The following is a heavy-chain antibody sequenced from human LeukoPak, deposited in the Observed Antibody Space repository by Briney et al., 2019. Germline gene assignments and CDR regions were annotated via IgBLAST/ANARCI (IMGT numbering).Heavy chain of an antibody. D-gene: IGHD6-13*01. V-gene: IGHV3-30-3*01. Sequence: GRSLRLSCAASGFTFSSYAMHWVRQAPGKGLEWVAVISYDGSNKYYADSVKGRFTISRDNSKNTLYLQMNSLRAEDTAVYYCARVGAAAADYWGQGTLVTVSS. CDR1: GFTFSSYA. CDR2: ISYDGSNK. J-gene: IGHJ4*02. CDR3: ARVGAAAADY.